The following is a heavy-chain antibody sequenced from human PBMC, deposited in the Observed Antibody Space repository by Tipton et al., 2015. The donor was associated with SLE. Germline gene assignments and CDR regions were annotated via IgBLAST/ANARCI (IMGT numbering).Heavy chain of an antibody. CDR2: ISSSSSYI. CDR1: GFTFSSYS. CDR3: TTSYSTTSNY. D-gene: IGHD1-14*01. Sequence: SLRLSCAASGFTFSSYSMNWVRQAPGKGLEWVSSISSSSSYIYYADSVKGRFTISRDNSKNTLYLQMNSLRGDDTAVYYCTTSYSTTSNYWGQGTLVTVSS. V-gene: IGHV3-21*01. J-gene: IGHJ4*02.